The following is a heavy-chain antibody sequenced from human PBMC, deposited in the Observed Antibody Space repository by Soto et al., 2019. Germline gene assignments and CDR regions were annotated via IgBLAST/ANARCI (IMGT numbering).Heavy chain of an antibody. CDR2: ISYDGSNK. V-gene: IGHV3-30*18. CDR1: GFTFSSYG. D-gene: IGHD2-15*01. J-gene: IGHJ4*02. CDR3: AKERDVVVVAAPFDY. Sequence: QVQLLESGGRVVQPGRSLRLSCAASGFTFSSYGMHWVRQAPGKGLEWVAVISYDGSNKYYADSVKGRFTISRDNSKNTLYLQMNSLRAEDTAVYYCAKERDVVVVAAPFDYWGQGTLVTVSS.